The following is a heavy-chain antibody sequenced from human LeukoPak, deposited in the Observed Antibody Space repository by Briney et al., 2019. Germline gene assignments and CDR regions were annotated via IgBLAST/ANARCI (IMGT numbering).Heavy chain of an antibody. Sequence: GGSLRLSCAASGFTFSSYAMSWVRQAPGKGLEWVSTISGSAYNTYYADSVKGRFTISRDNAKNSLYLQMNSLRAEDTAVYYCAELGITMIGGVWGKGTTVTISS. D-gene: IGHD3-10*02. CDR3: AELGITMIGGV. J-gene: IGHJ6*04. CDR1: GFTFSSYA. CDR2: ISGSAYNT. V-gene: IGHV3-23*01.